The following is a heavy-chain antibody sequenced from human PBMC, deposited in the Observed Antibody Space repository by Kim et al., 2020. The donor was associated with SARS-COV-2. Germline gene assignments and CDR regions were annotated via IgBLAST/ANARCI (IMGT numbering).Heavy chain of an antibody. J-gene: IGHJ4*02. CDR2: IYYSGST. D-gene: IGHD5-18*01. V-gene: IGHV4-59*01. CDR1: GGSISSYY. CDR3: ATSGGYSYGSFY. Sequence: SETLSLICTVSGGSISSYYWSWIRQPPGKGLEWIGYIYYSGSTNYNPSLKSRVTISVDTSKNQFSLKLSSVTAADTAVYYCATSGGYSYGSFYWGQGTLV.